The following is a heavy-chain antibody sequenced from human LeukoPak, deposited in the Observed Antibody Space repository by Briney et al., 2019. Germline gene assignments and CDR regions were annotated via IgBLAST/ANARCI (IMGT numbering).Heavy chain of an antibody. V-gene: IGHV1-2*02. D-gene: IGHD6-19*01. CDR1: GYTFTGYY. CDR2: INPNSGGT. J-gene: IGHJ4*02. Sequence: GPVKVSCKASGYTFTGYYMHWVRQAPGQGLEWMGWINPNSGGTNYAQKFQGRVTMTRDTSISTAYMELSRLRPDDTAVYYCAASASGWYPTGYWDQGTLVTVSS. CDR3: AASASGWYPTGY.